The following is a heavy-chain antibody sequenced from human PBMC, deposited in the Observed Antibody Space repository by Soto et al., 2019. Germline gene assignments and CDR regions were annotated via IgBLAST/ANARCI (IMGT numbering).Heavy chain of an antibody. Sequence: EVQLLESGGGLVQPGGSLRLSCAASGFPFSSYAMTWVRQAPGKGLEWVSAVSVSGGSTYYADSVKGRFTISRDNSKNTLYLQRNSLRAEDTAVYYCARGGVWFGEFLDYWGQGTLVTVSS. CDR3: ARGGVWFGEFLDY. D-gene: IGHD3-10*01. V-gene: IGHV3-23*01. CDR1: GFPFSSYA. J-gene: IGHJ4*02. CDR2: VSVSGGST.